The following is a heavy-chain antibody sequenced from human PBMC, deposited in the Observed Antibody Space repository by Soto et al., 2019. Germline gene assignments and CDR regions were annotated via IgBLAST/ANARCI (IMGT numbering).Heavy chain of an antibody. CDR1: GFTVSSNY. D-gene: IGHD3-10*01. Sequence: EVQLVESGGGLVQPGGSLRLSCAASGFTVSSNYMNWVRQAPGKGLEWVSVIQNDGNTYYTDSVKDRFIISRDNVKNTLYLQMNSLRVEDTAVYYCASVAGAQWGQGTLVTVSS. V-gene: IGHV3-66*01. CDR2: IQNDGNT. CDR3: ASVAGAQ. J-gene: IGHJ4*02.